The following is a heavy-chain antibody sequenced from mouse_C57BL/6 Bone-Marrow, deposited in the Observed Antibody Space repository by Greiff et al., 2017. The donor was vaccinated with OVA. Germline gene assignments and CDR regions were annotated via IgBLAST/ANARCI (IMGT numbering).Heavy chain of an antibody. CDR1: GFTFSSYA. D-gene: IGHD1-1*01. Sequence: EVQGVESGGGLVKPGGSLKLSCAASGFTFSSYAMSWVRQTPEKRLEWVATISDGGSYTYYPDNVKGRFTISRDNAKNNLYLQMSHLKSEDTAMYYCARDRGGSSRYYYAMDYWGQGTSVTVSS. CDR2: ISDGGSYT. CDR3: ARDRGGSSRYYYAMDY. V-gene: IGHV5-4*01. J-gene: IGHJ4*01.